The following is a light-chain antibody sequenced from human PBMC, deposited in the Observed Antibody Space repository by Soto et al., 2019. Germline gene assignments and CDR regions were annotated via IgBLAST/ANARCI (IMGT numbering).Light chain of an antibody. CDR2: AAS. CDR1: QGIRND. J-gene: IGKJ2*01. Sequence: AIQMTQSPSSLSASVGDRVTITCRASQGIRNDLGWLQQKPGKAPKLLIYAASSLESGVPSRFSGSGSGTDFTLTISSLQPEDFATYFCLQDYTFPYTFGQGTKLEIK. V-gene: IGKV1-6*01. CDR3: LQDYTFPYT.